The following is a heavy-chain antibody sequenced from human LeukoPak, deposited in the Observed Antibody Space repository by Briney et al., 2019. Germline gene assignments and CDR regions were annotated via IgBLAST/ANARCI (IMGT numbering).Heavy chain of an antibody. V-gene: IGHV3-23*01. D-gene: IGHD3-22*01. CDR1: GFTFSSYA. CDR3: ARAQWDYYDSSGYYYVRTGYYFDY. J-gene: IGHJ4*02. CDR2: ISGSGGST. Sequence: PGGSLRLSCAASGFTFSSYAMSWVRQAPGKGLEWVSAISGSGGSTYYADSVKGRFTISRDNSKNTLYLQMNSLRAEDTAVYYCARAQWDYYDSSGYYYVRTGYYFDYWGQGTLVTVSS.